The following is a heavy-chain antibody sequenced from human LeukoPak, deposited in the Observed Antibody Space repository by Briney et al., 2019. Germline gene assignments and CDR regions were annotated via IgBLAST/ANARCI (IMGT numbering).Heavy chain of an antibody. CDR1: GGSISSYY. CDR2: IYTTGST. Sequence: SETLSLTCTVSGGSISSYYWSWLRQPAGKGLGCLGVIYTTGSTNYNPSLKSRVTVSRDTSKNQFSLKLTSVTAADTAVYYCARVTAAAINFDYWGQGTLVTVSS. J-gene: IGHJ4*02. D-gene: IGHD6-13*01. CDR3: ARVTAAAINFDY. V-gene: IGHV4-4*07.